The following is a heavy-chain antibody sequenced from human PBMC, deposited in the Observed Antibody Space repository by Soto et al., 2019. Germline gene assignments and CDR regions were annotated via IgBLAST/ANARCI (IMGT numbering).Heavy chain of an antibody. V-gene: IGHV4-31*03. D-gene: IGHD4-17*01. CDR3: AREATGTTSTFDY. Sequence: QVQLLESGPGLVKPSQTLPLTCTVSGGSISSGAYYWSWIRQLPGKGLEWIGYIYSSGSTYYNPSLKSRLTISIGTSKNQFSLELSSVTAADTAVYYCAREATGTTSTFDYWGQGTLVTVSS. CDR1: GGSISSGAYY. CDR2: IYSSGST. J-gene: IGHJ4*02.